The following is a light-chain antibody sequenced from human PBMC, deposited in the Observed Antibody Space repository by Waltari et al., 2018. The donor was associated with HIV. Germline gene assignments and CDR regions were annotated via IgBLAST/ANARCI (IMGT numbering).Light chain of an antibody. CDR3: ASWDDSLSGWV. CDR1: SSNIGGNY. J-gene: IGLJ3*02. Sequence: QSVLTQPPSASGTPGQTVTISCSGSSSNIGGNYVYWYQRLPGTAPKLLIYRNNQRPSGVPDRFPGSKSGTSASLAISGLRSEDEADYYCASWDDSLSGWVFGGGTKVTVL. CDR2: RNN. V-gene: IGLV1-47*01.